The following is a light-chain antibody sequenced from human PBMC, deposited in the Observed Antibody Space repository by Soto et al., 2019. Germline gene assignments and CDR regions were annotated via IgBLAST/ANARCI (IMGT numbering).Light chain of an antibody. Sequence: EIVLTQSPGTLSLSPWDSATLSCRASQSFKSSYLTWYHQKPGQAPKLLIHGGSTRATGISDRFSGSGSGTDFTLTISRLEPEDFAVYYCQLYRTFGQGTKVDIK. J-gene: IGKJ1*01. CDR1: QSFKSSY. CDR2: GGS. CDR3: QLYRT. V-gene: IGKV3-20*01.